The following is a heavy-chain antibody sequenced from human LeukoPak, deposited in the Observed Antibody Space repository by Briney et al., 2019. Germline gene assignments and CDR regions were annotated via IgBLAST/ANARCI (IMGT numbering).Heavy chain of an antibody. Sequence: PGGSLRLSCAASGFTFSSYAMSWVRQAPGPGLEWVSAISGSGGSTYYADSVKGRFTISRDNSKNTLYLQMNSLRAEDTAVYYCAKDISSWYGGRYYFDYWGQGTLVTVSS. D-gene: IGHD6-13*01. CDR1: GFTFSSYA. CDR2: ISGSGGST. J-gene: IGHJ4*02. CDR3: AKDISSWYGGRYYFDY. V-gene: IGHV3-23*01.